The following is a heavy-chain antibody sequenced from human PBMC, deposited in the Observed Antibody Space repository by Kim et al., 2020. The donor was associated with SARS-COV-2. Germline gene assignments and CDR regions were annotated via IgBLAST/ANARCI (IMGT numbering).Heavy chain of an antibody. CDR3: AREPEGATGNYYYGMDV. V-gene: IGHV3-7*01. D-gene: IGHD1-26*01. CDR2: IKQDGSEK. J-gene: IGHJ6*02. CDR1: GFTFSSYW. Sequence: GGSLRLSCAASGFTFSSYWMSWVRQAPGKGLEWVANIKQDGSEKYYVDSVKGRFTISRDNAKNSLYLQMNSLRAEDTAVYYCAREPEGATGNYYYGMDVWGQGTTVTVSS.